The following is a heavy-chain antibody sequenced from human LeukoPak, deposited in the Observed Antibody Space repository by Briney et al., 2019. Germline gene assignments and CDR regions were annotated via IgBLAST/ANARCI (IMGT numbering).Heavy chain of an antibody. J-gene: IGHJ4*02. V-gene: IGHV4-30-2*01. CDR1: GGSISSGDYS. CDR2: IYHSGRT. Sequence: PSQTLSLTCAVSGGSISSGDYSWSWIRQPPGKGLEWIGYIYHSGRTYYNPSLKSRVTISIDRSKNQFSLKLSSVTAADTAVYYCARDLLWLGEAYFDYWGQGTLVTVSS. D-gene: IGHD3-10*01. CDR3: ARDLLWLGEAYFDY.